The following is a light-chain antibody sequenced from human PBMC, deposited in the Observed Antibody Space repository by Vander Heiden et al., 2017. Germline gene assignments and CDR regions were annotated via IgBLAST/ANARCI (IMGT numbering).Light chain of an antibody. Sequence: DIVLTQSPLSLSVSLSVRATIHSKASQSGLDSYNNKNYLAWYQQKPGQPPKLLIYGASTLESGVPDRFSGSGSGTDFTLTISSLQAEDVAIYYCQQYYSTPRTFGQGTKLEIK. V-gene: IGKV4-1*01. CDR2: GAS. J-gene: IGKJ2*01. CDR1: QSGLDSYNNKNY. CDR3: QQYYSTPRT.